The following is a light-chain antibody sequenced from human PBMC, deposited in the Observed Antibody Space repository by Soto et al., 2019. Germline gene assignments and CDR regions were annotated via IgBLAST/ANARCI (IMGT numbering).Light chain of an antibody. Sequence: QSALTQPASVSGSPGQSITISCTGTSSDVGGYNYVSWYQQHPGKAPKLLIYEVTNRPLGVSNRFSGSKSGNTASLTISGLQAEDEADYYCSSYTSNSIPVVFGGGTKLTVL. V-gene: IGLV2-14*01. J-gene: IGLJ2*01. CDR1: SSDVGGYNY. CDR2: EVT. CDR3: SSYTSNSIPVV.